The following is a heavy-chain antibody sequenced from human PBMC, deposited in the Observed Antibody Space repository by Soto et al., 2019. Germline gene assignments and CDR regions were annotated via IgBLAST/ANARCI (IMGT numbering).Heavy chain of an antibody. Sequence: EVQLVESGGGLVQPGGSLRLSCAASGFTFSSYWMSWVRQAPGKGLEWVANIKKDGSEKYYVDSVKGRFTISRDNAKNSLYLQMKSLRAEDTAVYYRARVNGIVVVTTGVGPNAAFDIWGQGTMVTVSS. CDR2: IKKDGSEK. CDR3: ARVNGIVVVTTGVGPNAAFDI. D-gene: IGHD2-15*01. J-gene: IGHJ3*02. V-gene: IGHV3-7*05. CDR1: GFTFSSYW.